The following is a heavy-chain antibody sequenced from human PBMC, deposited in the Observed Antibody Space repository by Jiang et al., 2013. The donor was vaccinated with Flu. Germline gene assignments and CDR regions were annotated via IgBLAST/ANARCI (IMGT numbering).Heavy chain of an antibody. V-gene: IGHV4-34*01. Sequence: LLKPSETLSLTCAVYGGSFSGYYWSWIRQPPGKGLEWIGEINHSGSTNYNPSLKSRVTISVDTSKNQFSLKLSSVTAADTAVYYCARLRVAVAGIGKGRHYYYYGMDV. CDR1: GGSFSGYY. D-gene: IGHD6-19*01. CDR3: ARLRVAVAGIGKGRHYYYYGMDV. CDR2: INHSGST. J-gene: IGHJ6*01.